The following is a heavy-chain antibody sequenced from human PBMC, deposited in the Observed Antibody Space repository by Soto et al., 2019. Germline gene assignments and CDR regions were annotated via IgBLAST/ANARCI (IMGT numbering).Heavy chain of an antibody. CDR3: ARDKYGGYDGHFDY. CDR2: IYYSGST. J-gene: IGHJ4*02. V-gene: IGHV4-59*01. Sequence: PSETLSLTCTVSVGSINSYYWSWIRQPPGKGLEWIGYIYYSGSTNYNPSLKSRVTISVDRSKNQFSLKLTSVTAADTAVYYCARDKYGGYDGHFDYWGQGTLVTV. CDR1: VGSINSYY. D-gene: IGHD5-12*01.